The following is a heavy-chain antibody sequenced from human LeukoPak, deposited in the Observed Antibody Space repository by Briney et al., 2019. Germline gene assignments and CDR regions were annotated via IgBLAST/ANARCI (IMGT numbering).Heavy chain of an antibody. Sequence: SETLSLTCTVSGGSISSYYWSWIRQPPGKGLEWIGYIYYSGSTYYNPSLKSRVTISVDTSKNQFSLKLSSVTAADTAVYYCARPLYCGGDCCYFDYWGQGTLVTVSS. V-gene: IGHV4-59*08. CDR1: GGSISSYY. CDR3: ARPLYCGGDCCYFDY. CDR2: IYYSGST. D-gene: IGHD2-21*02. J-gene: IGHJ4*02.